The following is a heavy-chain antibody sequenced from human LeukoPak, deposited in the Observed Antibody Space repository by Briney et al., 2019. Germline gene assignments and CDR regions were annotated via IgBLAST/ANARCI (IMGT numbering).Heavy chain of an antibody. CDR1: GFTFSSYS. CDR3: ARDARRFGEPRLFDP. CDR2: ISSSSSYI. J-gene: IGHJ5*02. Sequence: GGSLRLSCAASGFTFSSYSMNWVRQAPGKELEWVSSISSSSSYIYYAGSVKGRFTISRDNAKNSLYLQMNSLRAEDTAVYYCARDARRFGEPRLFDPWGQGTLVTVSS. D-gene: IGHD3-10*01. V-gene: IGHV3-21*01.